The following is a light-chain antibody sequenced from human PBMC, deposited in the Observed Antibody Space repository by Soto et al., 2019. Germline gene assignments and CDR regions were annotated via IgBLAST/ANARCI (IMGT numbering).Light chain of an antibody. V-gene: IGKV3-20*01. Sequence: EIVLKQSPGTLSLSPGEGDTLSCRASQNINNNYLAWYQQKPGQAPRLLIYGASTRATGIPDRFSGSGSGTDFTLIINRLEPEDFAVYFCQQYGSSPLTFGGGTKVDIK. CDR2: GAS. J-gene: IGKJ4*01. CDR3: QQYGSSPLT. CDR1: QNINNNY.